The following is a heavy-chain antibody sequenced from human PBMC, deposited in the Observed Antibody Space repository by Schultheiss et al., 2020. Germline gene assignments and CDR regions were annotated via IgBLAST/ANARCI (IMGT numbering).Heavy chain of an antibody. CDR1: GFTFSSYA. CDR2: ISGTGGST. V-gene: IGHV3-23*01. CDR3: AKASSYGQGGYFDY. Sequence: GESLKISCAASGFTFSSYAMNWVRQAPGKGLEWVSSISGTGGSTYYADSVKGRFTISRDNSKNTLYLRMNSLRVEDTAVYYCAKASSYGQGGYFDYWGQGTLVTVSS. J-gene: IGHJ4*02. D-gene: IGHD5-18*01.